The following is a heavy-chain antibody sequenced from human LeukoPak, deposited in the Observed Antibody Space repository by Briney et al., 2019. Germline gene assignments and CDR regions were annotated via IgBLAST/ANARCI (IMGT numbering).Heavy chain of an antibody. J-gene: IGHJ4*02. V-gene: IGHV3-21*04. D-gene: IGHD4/OR15-4a*01. CDR3: ARRAGAYSHPYDY. CDR2: ISSNDYP. CDR1: GFIFSPYG. Sequence: TGGSLRLSCAASGFIFSPYGMTWVRQAPGKGLEWVSTISSNDYPSYTDSVKGRFTVSRDNAKNSLYLQMNSLRAEDTAVYYCARRAGAYSHPYDYWGQGTLVTVSS.